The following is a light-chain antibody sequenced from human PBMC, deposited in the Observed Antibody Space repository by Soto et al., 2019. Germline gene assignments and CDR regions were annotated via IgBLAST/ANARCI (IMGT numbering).Light chain of an antibody. CDR3: CSYAGTSTHTV. Sequence: QSALTQPASVSGSPGQSITISCTGTSSDVGSYKLVSWYQQHPGKAPKLMISEVSKRPSGISDRFSGSKSGSTASLTISGVQAEDEADYYCCSYAGTSTHTVFGGGTQVTV. J-gene: IGLJ7*01. V-gene: IGLV2-23*02. CDR2: EVS. CDR1: SSDVGSYKL.